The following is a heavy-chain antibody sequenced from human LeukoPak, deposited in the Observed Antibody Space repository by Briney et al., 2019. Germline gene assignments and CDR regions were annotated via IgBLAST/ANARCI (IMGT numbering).Heavy chain of an antibody. V-gene: IGHV3-21*01. D-gene: IGHD3-9*01. CDR1: GFTFSSYS. Sequence: PGGSLRLSCAASGFTFSSYSMNWVRQAPGKGLEWVSSISSSSYIYYADSVKGRFTISRDNAKNSLYLQMNSLRAEDTAVYYCARDWGYDILTGYLPLDYWGQGTLVIVSS. J-gene: IGHJ4*02. CDR2: ISSSSYI. CDR3: ARDWGYDILTGYLPLDY.